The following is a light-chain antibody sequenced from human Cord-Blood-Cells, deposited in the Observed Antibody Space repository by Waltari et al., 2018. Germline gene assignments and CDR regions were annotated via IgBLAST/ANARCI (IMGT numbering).Light chain of an antibody. J-gene: IGKJ4*01. V-gene: IGKV3-15*01. Sequence: EIVMTQSPATLSVSPGERAPLSCVASQSVSSNLAWYQQQPGQAPRLLIYGASTRATCIPARFSGSGSGTEFTLTISSLQSEDFAVYYCQQYNNWPLTFGRGTKVEIK. CDR2: GAS. CDR1: QSVSSN. CDR3: QQYNNWPLT.